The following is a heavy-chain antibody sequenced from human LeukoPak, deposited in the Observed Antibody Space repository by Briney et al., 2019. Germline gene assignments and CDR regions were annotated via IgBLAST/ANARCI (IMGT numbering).Heavy chain of an antibody. Sequence: GGSLTLSCAASGFTFSSYGMLWLGQAPGKGLEWGAFIRYDSTNKYYAESVKGRFTISRDNSKNTVYLQMSSLRAEVTAVYYCAKDLYFFHMHVWGKGTTVTVSS. CDR3: AKDLYFFHMHV. CDR1: GFTFSSYG. CDR2: IRYDSTNK. V-gene: IGHV3-30*02. J-gene: IGHJ6*03.